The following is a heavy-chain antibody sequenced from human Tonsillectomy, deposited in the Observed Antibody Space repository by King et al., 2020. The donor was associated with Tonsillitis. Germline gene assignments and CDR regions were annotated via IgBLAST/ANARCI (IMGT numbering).Heavy chain of an antibody. J-gene: IGHJ4*02. V-gene: IGHV3-30*01. CDR2: ISYDGSNK. D-gene: IGHD5-12*01. Sequence: VQLVESGGGVVQPGRSLRLSCAASGFTFSSYAMHWVRQAPGKGLEWVAVISYDGSNKYYADSVKGRFTISRDNFKNTLYLQMNSLGAEDTAVYFCARSGGYEWWSFDYWGQGTLVTVSS. CDR1: GFTFSSYA. CDR3: ARSGGYEWWSFDY.